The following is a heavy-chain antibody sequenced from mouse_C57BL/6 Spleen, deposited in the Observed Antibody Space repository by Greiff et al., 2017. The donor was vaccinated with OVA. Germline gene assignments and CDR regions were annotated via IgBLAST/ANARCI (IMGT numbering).Heavy chain of an antibody. CDR1: GYTFTSYW. CDR2: IDPSDSYT. Sequence: QVQLKQPGAELVMPGASVKLSCKASGYTFTSYWMHWVKQRPGQGLEWIGEIDPSDSYTNYNQKFKCKSTLTVDKSSSTAYMQLSSLTSEDSAVYYCATSDYYSNSGFAYWGQGTLVTVSA. D-gene: IGHD2-5*01. J-gene: IGHJ3*01. CDR3: ATSDYYSNSGFAY. V-gene: IGHV1-69*01.